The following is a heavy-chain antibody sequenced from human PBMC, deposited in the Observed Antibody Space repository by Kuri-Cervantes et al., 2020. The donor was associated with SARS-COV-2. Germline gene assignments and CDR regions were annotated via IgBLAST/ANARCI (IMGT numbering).Heavy chain of an antibody. CDR2: IWWDGSEE. J-gene: IGHJ4*02. V-gene: IGHV3-33*01. Sequence: GESLKISCEASGFTFSNYAMHWVRQAPGKGLEWVAVIWWDGSEEYYLDSVKGRFTIPKDNSKNMLFLEINNLRVEDAAVYFCARGSYGGNSDFDYWGQGTPVTVSS. CDR3: ARGSYGGNSDFDY. CDR1: GFTFSNYA. D-gene: IGHD4-23*01.